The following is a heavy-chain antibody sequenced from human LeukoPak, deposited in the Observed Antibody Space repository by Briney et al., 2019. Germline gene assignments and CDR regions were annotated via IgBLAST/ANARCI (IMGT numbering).Heavy chain of an antibody. CDR2: INHSGST. CDR3: ARGGLIVVVVAAWFNWFDL. V-gene: IGHV4-34*01. D-gene: IGHD2-15*01. CDR1: GGSFSGYY. Sequence: SETLSLTCAVCGGSFSGYYWCWIRQPPGKGLEWIGEINHSGSTNYNPSLKSRVTISVDTSKNQFSLKLSSVTAADTAVYYCARGGLIVVVVAAWFNWFDLWGQGTLVTVSS. J-gene: IGHJ5*02.